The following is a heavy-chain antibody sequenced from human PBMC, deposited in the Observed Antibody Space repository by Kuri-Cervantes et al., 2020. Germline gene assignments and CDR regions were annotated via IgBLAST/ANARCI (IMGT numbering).Heavy chain of an antibody. CDR2: ISSNSSYI. CDR1: GFTFSSYS. V-gene: IGHV3-21*01. D-gene: IGHD6-19*01. J-gene: IGHJ2*01. Sequence: GESLKISCAASGFTFSSYSMNWVRQAPGKGLEWVSSISSNSSYIYYADSVKGRFTISRDNAKNSLYLQMNSLRAEDTAVYYCARVTPSGGGYFDLWGRGTLVTVSS. CDR3: ARVTPSGGGYFDL.